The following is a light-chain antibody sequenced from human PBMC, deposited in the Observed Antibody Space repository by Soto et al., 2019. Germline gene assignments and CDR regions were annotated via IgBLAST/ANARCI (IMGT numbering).Light chain of an antibody. V-gene: IGLV2-14*01. CDR3: SSYTSSSTYV. CDR2: DVS. J-gene: IGLJ1*01. CDR1: SSDVGGYNY. Sequence: QSVLTQPASVSGSPGQSITISCTGTSSDVGGYNYVSWYQQHPGKATKLMIYDVSNRPSGVSNHFSGSKSGNTASLTISGLQAEDEADYYCSSYTSSSTYVFGTGTKVTVL.